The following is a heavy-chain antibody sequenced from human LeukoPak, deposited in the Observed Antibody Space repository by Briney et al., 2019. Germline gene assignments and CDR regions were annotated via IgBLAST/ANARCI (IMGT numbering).Heavy chain of an antibody. CDR1: GFTFSSYW. J-gene: IGHJ6*02. Sequence: PGGSLRLSCAASGFTFSSYWMSWVRQAPGKGLEWVANIKQDGSEKYYVDSVKGRFTISRDNAKNSLYLQMNSLRAEDTAVYYRARDHWLPLYYYYGMDVWGQGTTVTVSS. V-gene: IGHV3-7*01. CDR2: IKQDGSEK. D-gene: IGHD5-12*01. CDR3: ARDHWLPLYYYYGMDV.